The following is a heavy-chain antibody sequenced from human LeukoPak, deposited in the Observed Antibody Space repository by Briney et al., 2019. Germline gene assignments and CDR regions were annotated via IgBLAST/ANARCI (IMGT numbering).Heavy chain of an antibody. CDR1: GFTFSSYS. J-gene: IGHJ4*02. V-gene: IGHV3-48*04. Sequence: PGGSLRLSCTASGFTFSSYSMNWVRQAPGKGLEWISYINPSSGRIYYADSVKGRFTISRDNAKNSLYLQMNSLRAEDTAIYYCARRYIWGKGTLVTVSS. CDR2: INPSSGRI. D-gene: IGHD3-16*02. CDR3: ARRYI.